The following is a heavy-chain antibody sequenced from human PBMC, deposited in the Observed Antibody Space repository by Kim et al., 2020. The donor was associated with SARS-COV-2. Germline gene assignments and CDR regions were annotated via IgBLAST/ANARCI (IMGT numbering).Heavy chain of an antibody. CDR1: GGSISSYY. CDR2: IYYSGST. CDR3: SRHPGITTFGVVIIPAWVDP. J-gene: IGHJ5*02. D-gene: IGHD3-3*01. V-gene: IGHV4-59*08. Sequence: SETLSLTCTVSGGSISSYYWSWIRQPPGKGLEWIGYIYYSGSTKYNPSLKSRVTISVDTSKNQFSLKLSSVTAADTAVYYCSRHPGITTFGVVIIPAWVDPWGQGTLVTVSS.